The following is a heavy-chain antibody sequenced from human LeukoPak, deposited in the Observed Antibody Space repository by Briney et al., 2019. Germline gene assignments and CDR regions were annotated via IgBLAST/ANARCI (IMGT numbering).Heavy chain of an antibody. V-gene: IGHV4-30-4*01. Sequence: NPSETLSLTCTVSGGSISSGDYYWSWIRQPPGKGLEWIGYIYYSGSTYYNPSLKSRVTISVDTSKNQFSLKLSSVTAADTAVYYCAREVVITMARGGAFDIWGQGTMVTVSS. J-gene: IGHJ3*02. CDR2: IYYSGST. CDR1: GGSISSGDYY. D-gene: IGHD3-10*01. CDR3: AREVVITMARGGAFDI.